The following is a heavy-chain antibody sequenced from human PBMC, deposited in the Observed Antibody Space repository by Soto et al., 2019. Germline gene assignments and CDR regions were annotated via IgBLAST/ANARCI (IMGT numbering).Heavy chain of an antibody. CDR2: ISSSSSYI. J-gene: IGHJ6*02. CDR1: GFTFSSYS. CDR3: ARENYDFWSGYYPRKDGMDV. V-gene: IGHV3-21*01. Sequence: EVQLVESGGGLVKPGGSLRRSCAASGFTFSSYSMNWVRQAPGKGLEWVSSISSSSSYIYYADSVKGRFTISRDNAKNSLYLQMNSPRAEDTAVYYCARENYDFWSGYYPRKDGMDVWGQGTTVTVSS. D-gene: IGHD3-3*01.